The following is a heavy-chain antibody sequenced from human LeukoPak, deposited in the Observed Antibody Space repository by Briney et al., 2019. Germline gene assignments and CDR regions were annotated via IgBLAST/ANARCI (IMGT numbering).Heavy chain of an antibody. D-gene: IGHD6-19*01. Sequence: GGSLRLSCAASGFTFSSYEMNWVRQAPGKGLEWVSYISSSVSTIYYADFVKGRFTISRDNAKNSLYLQMNSLRAEDTALYYCAKGAIVGSGWYFEYWGQGTLVTVSS. V-gene: IGHV3-48*03. CDR3: AKGAIVGSGWYFEY. CDR2: ISSSVSTI. CDR1: GFTFSSYE. J-gene: IGHJ4*02.